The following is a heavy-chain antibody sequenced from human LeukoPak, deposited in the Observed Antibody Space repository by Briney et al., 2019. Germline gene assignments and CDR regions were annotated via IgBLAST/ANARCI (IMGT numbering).Heavy chain of an antibody. CDR2: IYHSGST. V-gene: IGHV4-4*02. CDR1: GASISSSNW. D-gene: IGHD1-26*01. Sequence: PSQTLSLTCAVSGASISSSNWWSWVRQPPGKGLEWIGEIYHSGSTNYNPSLKSRVTISVDKSKNRFSLKLSSVTAADTAVYYCAKKGDSGNLFDYWGQGTLVTVSS. CDR3: AKKGDSGNLFDY. J-gene: IGHJ4*02.